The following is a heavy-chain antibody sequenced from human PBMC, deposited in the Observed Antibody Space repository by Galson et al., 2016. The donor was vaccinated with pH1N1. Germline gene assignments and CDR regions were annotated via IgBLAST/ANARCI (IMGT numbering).Heavy chain of an antibody. V-gene: IGHV1-18*01. D-gene: IGHD6-19*01. CDR1: GYTFTHYA. J-gene: IGHJ4*02. CDR2: VSTSNGNT. CDR3: ARLGASVGGTTY. Sequence: SVKVSCKASGYTFTHYAVNWVRQAPGQGLEWMGWVSTSNGNTHFAQKFQGRVTLTTDTSTSTAYMELRSLRSDDTAVYYCARLGASVGGTTYWGQGTLVTVSS.